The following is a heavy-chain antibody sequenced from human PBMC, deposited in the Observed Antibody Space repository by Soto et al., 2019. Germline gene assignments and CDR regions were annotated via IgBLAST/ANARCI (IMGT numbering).Heavy chain of an antibody. CDR1: GFTFSTYW. CDR3: ARDLKPHYDFLSAYRGGFDS. D-gene: IGHD3-3*01. J-gene: IGHJ4*02. CDR2: INSDGSDT. Sequence: EVQLVESGGGLVQPGGSLRLSCTASGFTFSTYWMHWVRQAPGKGLVWVSRINSDGSDTRYADSVKGRFTLTRDNDKNTLYLQMNTLRAEDTAVYYCARDLKPHYDFLSAYRGGFDSWGPGTPVTVFS. V-gene: IGHV3-74*01.